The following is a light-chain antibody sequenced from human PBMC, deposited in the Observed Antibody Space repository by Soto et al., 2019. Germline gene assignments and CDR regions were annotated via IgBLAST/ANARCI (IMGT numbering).Light chain of an antibody. V-gene: IGLV2-11*01. CDR1: SSDVGGYNY. CDR2: DVS. CDR3: CSYAGSYPYV. J-gene: IGLJ1*01. Sequence: QSVLTQARSVSGSPGQSVTISCTGTSSDVGGYNYVSWYQQHPGKAPKLMIYDVSKRPSGVPDRFSGSKSGNTASLTISGLQAEDEADYYCCSYAGSYPYVFGTGTKVTVL.